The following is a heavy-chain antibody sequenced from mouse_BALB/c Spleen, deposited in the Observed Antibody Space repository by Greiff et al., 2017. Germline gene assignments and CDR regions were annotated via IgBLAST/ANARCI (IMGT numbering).Heavy chain of an antibody. CDR3: ARVGYDYYAMDY. CDR1: GFTFSSFG. V-gene: IGHV5-17*02. Sequence: VESGGGLVQPGGSRKLSCAASGFTFSSFGMHWVRQAPEKGLEWVAYISSGSSTIYYEDTVKGRFTISRDNPKNNLFLQMTSLRSEDTAMYYCARVGYDYYAMDYWGQGTSVTVSS. CDR2: ISSGSSTI. J-gene: IGHJ4*01. D-gene: IGHD2-10*02.